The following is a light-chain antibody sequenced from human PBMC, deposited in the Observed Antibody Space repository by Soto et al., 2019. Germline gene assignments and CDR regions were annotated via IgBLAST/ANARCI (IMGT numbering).Light chain of an antibody. Sequence: DIQLTQSPSFLSASVGDRVTITCRASQGISSYLAWYQQKPGETPKFLIYAASTLRGGVPPRFSGSGSGTAFTLTISSLPPEDFATYYCQGLNDYPITFGQGTRLEIK. CDR1: QGISSY. J-gene: IGKJ5*01. CDR3: QGLNDYPIT. CDR2: AAS. V-gene: IGKV1-9*01.